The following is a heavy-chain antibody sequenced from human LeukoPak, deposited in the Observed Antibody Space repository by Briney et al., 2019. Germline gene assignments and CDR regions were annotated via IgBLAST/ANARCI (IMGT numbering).Heavy chain of an antibody. CDR3: ARDSDYGDYTAFDI. Sequence: ASVKVSCKASGYTFTGYYMHWVRQAPGQGLEWMGWINPNSGGTNYAQKFQGRVTMTRDTSISTAYMELSRLRSDDTAVYYCARDSDYGDYTAFDIWGQGTMVTVPS. CDR1: GYTFTGYY. V-gene: IGHV1-2*02. CDR2: INPNSGGT. J-gene: IGHJ3*02. D-gene: IGHD4-17*01.